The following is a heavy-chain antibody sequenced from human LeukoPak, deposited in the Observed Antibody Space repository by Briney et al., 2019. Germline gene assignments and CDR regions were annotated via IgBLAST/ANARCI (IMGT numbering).Heavy chain of an antibody. J-gene: IGHJ6*03. D-gene: IGHD6-13*01. Sequence: GGSLRLSCAASGFTFSSYWMSWVRQAPGRGLEWVANIKQDGSEKYYVDFVKGRFTISRDNAKNSLYLQMNSLRAEDTAVYYCARGIAAAGTIYDYYYMDVWGKGTTVTVSS. CDR1: GFTFSSYW. V-gene: IGHV3-7*01. CDR3: ARGIAAAGTIYDYYYMDV. CDR2: IKQDGSEK.